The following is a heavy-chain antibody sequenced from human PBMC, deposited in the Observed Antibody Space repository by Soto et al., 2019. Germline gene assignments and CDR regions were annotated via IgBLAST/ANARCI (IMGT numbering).Heavy chain of an antibody. V-gene: IGHV4-59*08. D-gene: IGHD5-18*01. CDR1: GGSISGYY. CDR3: TGHSNRYRKCLDY. Sequence: SETLSLTCTVSGGSISGYYWSWIRQPPGKGLEWIAYIHYAGSTNYNPSLKSRVTISVDTSKNQFSLKLSSVTAVDTAVYYCTGHSNRYRKCLDYWGQGTLVTVSS. J-gene: IGHJ4*02. CDR2: IHYAGST.